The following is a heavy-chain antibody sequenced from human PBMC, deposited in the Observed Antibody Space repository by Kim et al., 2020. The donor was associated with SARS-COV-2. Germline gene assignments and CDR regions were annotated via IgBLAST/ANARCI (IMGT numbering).Heavy chain of an antibody. Sequence: SETLSLTCTVSGYSISSGYYWGWIRQPPGKGLEWIGSIYHSGSTYYNPSLKSRVTISVDTSKNQFSLKLSSVTAADTAVYYCAREKKLIAAAGILGWVFDYWGQGTLVTVSS. D-gene: IGHD6-13*01. V-gene: IGHV4-38-2*02. CDR1: GYSISSGYY. CDR2: IYHSGST. CDR3: AREKKLIAAAGILGWVFDY. J-gene: IGHJ4*02.